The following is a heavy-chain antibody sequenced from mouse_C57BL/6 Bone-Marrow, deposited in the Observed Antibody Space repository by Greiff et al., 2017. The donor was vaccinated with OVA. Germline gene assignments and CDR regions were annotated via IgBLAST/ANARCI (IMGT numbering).Heavy chain of an antibody. CDR2: ISSGGDYI. CDR3: TRDPYYYGSLYAMDY. J-gene: IGHJ4*01. D-gene: IGHD1-1*01. Sequence: EVQRVESGEGLVKPGGSLKLSCAASGFTFSSYAMSWVRQTPEKRLEWVAYISSGGDYIYYADTVKGRFTISRDNARNTLYLQMSSLKSEDTAMYYCTRDPYYYGSLYAMDYWGQGTSVTVSS. CDR1: GFTFSSYA. V-gene: IGHV5-9-1*02.